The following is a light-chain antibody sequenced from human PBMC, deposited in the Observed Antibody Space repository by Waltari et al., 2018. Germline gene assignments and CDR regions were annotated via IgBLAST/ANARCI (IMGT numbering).Light chain of an antibody. Sequence: EIMMTQSPATLSVSPGERATLPCRASQSVSSNLAWYQQKPGQAPRLLIYDASTRATAIPARFSGSGSGTEFTLTISSLQSEDFAVYYCQQYNTWPRTFGQGTKVEIK. CDR3: QQYNTWPRT. CDR1: QSVSSN. CDR2: DAS. V-gene: IGKV3-15*01. J-gene: IGKJ1*01.